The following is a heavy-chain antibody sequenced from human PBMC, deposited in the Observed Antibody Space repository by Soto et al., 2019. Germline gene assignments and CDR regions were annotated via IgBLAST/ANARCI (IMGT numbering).Heavy chain of an antibody. D-gene: IGHD2-2*01. CDR3: ARRLGVPAAPSGDY. Sequence: ASVKVSCKASGYTFTSYDINWARQATGQGLEWMGWMNPNSGNTGYAQKFQGRVTMTRDTSISTAYIELSSLGSEDTAVYYCARRLGVPAAPSGDYWGQGTLVTVSS. J-gene: IGHJ4*02. V-gene: IGHV1-8*01. CDR2: MNPNSGNT. CDR1: GYTFTSYD.